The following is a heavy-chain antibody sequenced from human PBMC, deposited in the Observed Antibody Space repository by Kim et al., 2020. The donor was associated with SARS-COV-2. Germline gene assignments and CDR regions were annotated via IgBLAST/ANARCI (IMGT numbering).Heavy chain of an antibody. J-gene: IGHJ6*02. Sequence: ASVKVSCKASGYTFTGYYMHWVRQAPGQGLEWMGWINPNSGGTNYAQKFQGRVTMTRDTSISTAYMELSRLRSDDTAVYYCARDQEYYDLLLGYYYYGMDVWGQGTTVTVSS. V-gene: IGHV1-2*02. D-gene: IGHD3-3*01. CDR3: ARDQEYYDLLLGYYYYGMDV. CDR1: GYTFTGYY. CDR2: INPNSGGT.